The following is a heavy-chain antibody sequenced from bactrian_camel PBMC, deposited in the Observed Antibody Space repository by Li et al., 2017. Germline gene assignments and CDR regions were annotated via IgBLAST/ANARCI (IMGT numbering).Heavy chain of an antibody. Sequence: DVQLVESGGGSVEAGGSLKLSCVASGYSTSSPTYMAWFRQAPGKGLEWVARIFSNVSNTYYADSVKGRFTLSRTSTRNRVYLTMNNLRSEDSARYFCASTPRFYGGYEYSFWGRGTQVTVS. D-gene: IGHD5*01. CDR2: IFSNVSNT. J-gene: IGHJ4*01. CDR3: ASTPRFYGGYEYSF. V-gene: IGHV3S2*01. CDR1: GYSTSSPTY.